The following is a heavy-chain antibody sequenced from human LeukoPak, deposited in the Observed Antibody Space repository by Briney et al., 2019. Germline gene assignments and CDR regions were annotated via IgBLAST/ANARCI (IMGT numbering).Heavy chain of an antibody. CDR2: IDPSGGGT. CDR1: GYTFTTYY. Sequence: ASVKVSCKASGYTFTTYYMHWVRQAPGQGLEWMGIIDPSGGGTNYAQRFQGRVTMTRDTSTSTVYMELSSLRSEDTAVYYCASLGSGSSRIIDFDYWGQGTLVTVSS. V-gene: IGHV1-46*01. J-gene: IGHJ4*02. CDR3: ASLGSGSSRIIDFDY. D-gene: IGHD3-10*01.